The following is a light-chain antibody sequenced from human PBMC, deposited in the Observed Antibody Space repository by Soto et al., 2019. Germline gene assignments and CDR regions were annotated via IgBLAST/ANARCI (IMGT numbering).Light chain of an antibody. Sequence: QSVLTQPASVSGSPGQSITISCTGTSGDIGNYNYVSWYQHHPGKAPRLMIYEVTNRPSGVSNRFSGSNSGSTASLTISGLQAEDEADYYCCSYVGATTYVFGTGTKLTVL. CDR3: CSYVGATTYV. CDR1: SGDIGNYNY. V-gene: IGLV2-23*02. J-gene: IGLJ1*01. CDR2: EVT.